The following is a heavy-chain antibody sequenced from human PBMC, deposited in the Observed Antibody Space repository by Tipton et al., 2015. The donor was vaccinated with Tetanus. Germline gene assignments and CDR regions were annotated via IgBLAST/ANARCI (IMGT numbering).Heavy chain of an antibody. CDR1: GGSISDKKYY. Sequence: TLSLTCTVSGGSISDKKYYWGWIRQPPGKGLEWIASVYFEGSTYYSPSLKSRVSIAADTSQNLFSVTLTSVTAADTAIYYCARHLYGYWSDPWGQGAQVTVSS. D-gene: IGHD3-10*01. J-gene: IGHJ5*02. CDR2: VYFEGST. CDR3: ARHLYGYWSDP. V-gene: IGHV4-39*02.